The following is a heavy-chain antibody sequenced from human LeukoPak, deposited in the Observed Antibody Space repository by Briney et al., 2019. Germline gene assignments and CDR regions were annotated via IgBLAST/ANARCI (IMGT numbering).Heavy chain of an antibody. D-gene: IGHD6-6*01. J-gene: IGHJ4*02. CDR3: ARGIEYSSSSFDY. V-gene: IGHV4-31*03. CDR2: IYHSGST. Sequence: SETLSLTCTVSGGSISSGGYYWSWIRQHPGKGLQWIGYIYHSGSTYYNPSLKSRVTISVDTSKNQFSLKLSSVTAADTAVYYCARGIEYSSSSFDYWGQGTLVTVSS. CDR1: GGSISSGGYY.